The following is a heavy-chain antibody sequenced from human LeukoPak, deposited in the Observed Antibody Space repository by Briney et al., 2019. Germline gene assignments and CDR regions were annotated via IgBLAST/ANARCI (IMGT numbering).Heavy chain of an antibody. Sequence: GGSLRLSCAASGFTLSGYNMHWVRQAPGKGLEWVALIPYDGGNKQYAASVEGRFTISRDNSQNTIYLYMNSLRTDDAAVYYCAREGYSSGRAAAFDYWGQGTLVTVSS. D-gene: IGHD6-19*01. V-gene: IGHV3-30*04. CDR2: IPYDGGNK. J-gene: IGHJ4*02. CDR3: AREGYSSGRAAAFDY. CDR1: GFTLSGYN.